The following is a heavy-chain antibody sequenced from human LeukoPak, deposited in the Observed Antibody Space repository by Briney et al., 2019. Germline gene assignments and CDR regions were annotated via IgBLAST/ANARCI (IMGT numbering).Heavy chain of an antibody. CDR2: INHSGST. Sequence: PSETLSLTCAVYGGSFSGYYWSWIRQPPGKGLEWIGEINHSGSTNYNPSLKSRVTISVDTSKNQFSLKLSSVTAADTAVYYCARRVNPYYYDSSGLRAAFDYWGQGTLVTVSS. V-gene: IGHV4-34*01. CDR1: GGSFSGYY. J-gene: IGHJ4*02. D-gene: IGHD3-22*01. CDR3: ARRVNPYYYDSSGLRAAFDY.